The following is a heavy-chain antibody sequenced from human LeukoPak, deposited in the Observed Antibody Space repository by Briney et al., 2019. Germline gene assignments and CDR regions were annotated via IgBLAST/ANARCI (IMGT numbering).Heavy chain of an antibody. J-gene: IGHJ5*02. CDR3: ARSRSRGQWLTGT. CDR1: GGTFSSYA. V-gene: IGHV1-69*13. Sequence: GASVKVSCKASGGTFSSYAISWVRQAPGQGLEWMGGIIPIFGTANYAQKFQGRVTITADESTSTAYMELSSLRSEDTAVYYCARSRSRGQWLTGTWGQGTLVTVSS. CDR2: IIPIFGTA. D-gene: IGHD6-19*01.